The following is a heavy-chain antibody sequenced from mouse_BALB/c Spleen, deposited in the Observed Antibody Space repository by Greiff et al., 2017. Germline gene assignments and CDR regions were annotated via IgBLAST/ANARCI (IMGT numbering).Heavy chain of an antibody. D-gene: IGHD1-2*01. CDR2: IWSGGST. CDR1: GFSLTSYG. J-gene: IGHJ3*01. Sequence: VQLQQSGPGLVQPSQSLSITCTASGFSLTSYGVHWVRQSPGKGLEWLGVIWSGGSTDYNAAFISRLSISKDNSKSQVFFKMNSLQANDTAIYYCASPFITTATFAYWGQGTLVTVSA. V-gene: IGHV2-2*02. CDR3: ASPFITTATFAY.